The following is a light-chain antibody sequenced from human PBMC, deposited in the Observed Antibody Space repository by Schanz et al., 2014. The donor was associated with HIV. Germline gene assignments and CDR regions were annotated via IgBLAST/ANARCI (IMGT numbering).Light chain of an antibody. Sequence: QSALTQPASVSGSPGQSITISCTGTSSDVGSYNLVSWYQQHPGKAPKLMIYEGSKRPSGVSNRFSGSKSGNTASLTISGLQAEDEADYYCCSYVGSTTVIFGGGTKLTV. V-gene: IGLV2-23*01. J-gene: IGLJ2*01. CDR2: EGS. CDR3: CSYVGSTTVI. CDR1: SSDVGSYNL.